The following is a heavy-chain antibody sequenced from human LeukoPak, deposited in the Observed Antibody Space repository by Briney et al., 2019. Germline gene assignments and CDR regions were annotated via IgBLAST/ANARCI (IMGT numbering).Heavy chain of an antibody. Sequence: GGSLRLSCAASGFTFSSYGMHWVRQAPGKGLEWVAFIRYDGSNKYYADSVKGRFTISRDNSKNTLYLQMNSLRAEDTAVYYCAKADFIAVAGAKDYWGQGTLVTVSS. D-gene: IGHD6-19*01. CDR1: GFTFSSYG. CDR2: IRYDGSNK. V-gene: IGHV3-30*02. J-gene: IGHJ4*02. CDR3: AKADFIAVAGAKDY.